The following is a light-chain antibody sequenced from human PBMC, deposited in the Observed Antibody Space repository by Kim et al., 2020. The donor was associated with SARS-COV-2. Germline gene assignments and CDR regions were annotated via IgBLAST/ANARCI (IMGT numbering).Light chain of an antibody. CDR2: AAS. V-gene: IGKV1-27*01. J-gene: IGKJ1*01. CDR1: HDIANS. Sequence: ASGGDRVTITCRASHDIANSLAWYQQKPGKVPKVLIYAASTLQSGVPSRFSGSGSGTEFTLTIGSLQTEDVATYYCQKYNSAPWTFGPGTKVDIK. CDR3: QKYNSAPWT.